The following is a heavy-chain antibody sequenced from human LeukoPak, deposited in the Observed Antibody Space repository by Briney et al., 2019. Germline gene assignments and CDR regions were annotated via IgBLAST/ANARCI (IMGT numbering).Heavy chain of an antibody. D-gene: IGHD2-2*01. CDR3: ARGDIVVVPAAIATSDYYGMDV. J-gene: IGHJ6*02. CDR1: GFTFSSYW. V-gene: IGHV3-74*01. CDR2: INSDGRST. Sequence: PGGSLRLSCAASGFTFSSYWMHWVRQAPGKGLVWVSRINSDGRSTSYADSVKGRFTISRDNAKNTLYLQMNSLRAEDTAVYYCARGDIVVVPAAIATSDYYGMDVWGQGTTVTVSS.